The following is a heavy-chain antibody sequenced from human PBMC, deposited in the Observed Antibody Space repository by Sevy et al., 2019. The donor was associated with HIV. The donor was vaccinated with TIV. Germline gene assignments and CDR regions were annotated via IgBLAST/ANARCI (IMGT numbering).Heavy chain of an antibody. Sequence: SETLSLTCTVSGGSISSYYWHWIRQPAGKGLEWIGRIYTSGSTNYNPSLKSRVTMSVDTSKNQFSLKLSSVTAADTAVYYCASWGPPTSSGSYFDSWGQGTLVTVSS. CDR3: ASWGPPTSSGSYFDS. V-gene: IGHV4-4*07. D-gene: IGHD1-26*01. CDR2: IYTSGST. CDR1: GGSISSYY. J-gene: IGHJ4*02.